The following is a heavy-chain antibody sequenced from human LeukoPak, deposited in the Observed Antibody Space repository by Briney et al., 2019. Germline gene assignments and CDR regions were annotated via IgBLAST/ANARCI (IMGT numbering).Heavy chain of an antibody. Sequence: GGSLRLSCAASGFTFNSYLMHWVRQAPGKGLVWVSRIETDGSSKTYADSVKGRFTISRDSAKNTLFLQMDSLRAGDTAVYYCARAPGGWYGMDVWGQGITVTV. J-gene: IGHJ6*02. CDR1: GFTFNSYL. D-gene: IGHD6-19*01. CDR3: ARAPGGWYGMDV. V-gene: IGHV3-74*01. CDR2: IETDGSSK.